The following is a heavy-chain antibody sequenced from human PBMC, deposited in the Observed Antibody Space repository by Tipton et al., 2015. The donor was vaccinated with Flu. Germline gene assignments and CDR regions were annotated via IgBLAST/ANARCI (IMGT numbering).Heavy chain of an antibody. CDR3: ARSPPPRGWSGYFLKKNWFDP. CDR2: INHSGST. V-gene: IGHV4-34*01. D-gene: IGHD3-3*01. Sequence: LRLSCAASGFTFSSYAMSWIRQPPGKGLEWIGEINHSGSTDYNPSLKSRVTISVDTSKNQFSLKLSSVTAADTAVYYCARSPPPRGWSGYFLKKNWFDPWGQGTLVTVSS. J-gene: IGHJ5*02. CDR1: GFTFSSYA.